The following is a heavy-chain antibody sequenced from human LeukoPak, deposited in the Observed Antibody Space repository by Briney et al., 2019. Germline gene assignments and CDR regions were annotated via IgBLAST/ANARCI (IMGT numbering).Heavy chain of an antibody. CDR1: GFTFINAW. CDR2: IKSKTNGGTT. CDR3: TTAPDTSDY. V-gene: IGHV3-15*01. Sequence: GGSVRLSCAASGFTFINAWMTWVRQAPGRGLEWIGRIKSKTNGGTTDYATPVKGRFTFSRDDSKSTLYLQMDSLKTEDTAVYYCTTAPDTSDYWGQGTLVTVSS. J-gene: IGHJ4*02.